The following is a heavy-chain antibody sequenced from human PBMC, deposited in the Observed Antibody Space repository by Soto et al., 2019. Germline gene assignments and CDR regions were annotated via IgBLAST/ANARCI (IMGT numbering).Heavy chain of an antibody. CDR1: GFTFSDYV. Sequence: GGSLRLSWTASGFTFSDYVMSWVRQAPGRGLEWVSAISGGGSSTFYADSVKGRFVISRDNSKNTIHLQLDSLRAEDTAVYFCARLPILLLENIFAYWRPG. J-gene: IGHJ4*02. D-gene: IGHD2-8*01. V-gene: IGHV3-23*01. CDR2: ISGGGSST. CDR3: ARLPILLLENIFAY.